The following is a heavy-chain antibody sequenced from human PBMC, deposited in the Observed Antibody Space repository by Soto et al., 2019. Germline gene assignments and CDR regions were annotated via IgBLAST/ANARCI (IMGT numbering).Heavy chain of an antibody. J-gene: IGHJ6*02. V-gene: IGHV1-69*13. CDR2: IIPIFGTA. Sequence: GASVKVSCKASGGTFSSYAISWVRQAPGQGLEWMGGIIPIFGTANYAQKFQGRVTITADESTSTAYMELSSLRSEDTAVYYCARPDAYYYGSGSLSYYYYYGMDVWGQGTTVTVSS. CDR3: ARPDAYYYGSGSLSYYYYYGMDV. D-gene: IGHD3-10*01. CDR1: GGTFSSYA.